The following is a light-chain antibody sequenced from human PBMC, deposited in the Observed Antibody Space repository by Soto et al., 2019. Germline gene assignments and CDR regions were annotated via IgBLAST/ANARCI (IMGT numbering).Light chain of an antibody. CDR1: QGVSTNY. Sequence: IVLTQSPGTLSLSPGERATLACRASQGVSTNYVAWYQQKPGQAPRLLIYGASNRAAGIPDRFSGSGSGTDFTLTISRLESEDFAVFYCHQYGHSPYTFGQGTKLEIK. CDR3: HQYGHSPYT. CDR2: GAS. V-gene: IGKV3-20*01. J-gene: IGKJ2*01.